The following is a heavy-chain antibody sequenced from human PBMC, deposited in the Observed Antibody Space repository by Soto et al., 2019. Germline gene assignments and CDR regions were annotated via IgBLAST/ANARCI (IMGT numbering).Heavy chain of an antibody. CDR1: GGSFSGYY. CDR2: INHSGST. J-gene: IGHJ6*02. CDR3: ARGTPPAYYYGSGSYYNRNYYGMDG. D-gene: IGHD3-10*01. Sequence: SETLSLTCAVYGGSFSGYYWSWIRQPPGKGLEWIGEINHSGSTNYNPSLKSRVTISVDTSKNQFSLKLSSVTAADTAVYYCARGTPPAYYYGSGSYYNRNYYGMDGWGQGTTVTVS. V-gene: IGHV4-34*01.